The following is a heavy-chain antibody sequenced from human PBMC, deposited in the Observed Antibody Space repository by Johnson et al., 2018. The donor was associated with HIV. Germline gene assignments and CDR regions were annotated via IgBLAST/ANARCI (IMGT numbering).Heavy chain of an antibody. V-gene: IGHV3-7*01. CDR3: ARVTLVLDI. Sequence: VQLVESGGGLVQPGGSLRLSCAASGFTFSSYWMTWVRQAPGKGLEWVANIKQDGSEKYYVDSVKGRFTISRDNSKNTLYLQMNSLRAEDTAVYYCARVTLVLDIWGQGTMVTVSS. J-gene: IGHJ3*02. CDR1: GFTFSSYW. CDR2: IKQDGSEK. D-gene: IGHD4-23*01.